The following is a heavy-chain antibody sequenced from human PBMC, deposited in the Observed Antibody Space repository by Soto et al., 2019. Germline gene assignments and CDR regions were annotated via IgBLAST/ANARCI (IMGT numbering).Heavy chain of an antibody. V-gene: IGHV3-21*01. CDR3: ARADSRGYHPGFFDY. CDR2: ISRSSEYI. Sequence: PGGSLRLSCAASGFTFSSYSMVWVRQAPGKGLEWVSSISRSSEYIFQADSVRGRFTISRDIAKKSLYLQMNSLVVEDTAVYYCARADSRGYHPGFFDYWGQGTLVTVSS. J-gene: IGHJ4*02. D-gene: IGHD5-12*01. CDR1: GFTFSSYS.